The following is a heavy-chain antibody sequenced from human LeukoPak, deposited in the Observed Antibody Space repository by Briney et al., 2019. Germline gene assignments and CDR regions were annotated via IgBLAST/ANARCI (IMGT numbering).Heavy chain of an antibody. D-gene: IGHD6-13*01. J-gene: IGHJ4*02. CDR2: ISSSSSTM. V-gene: IGHV3-48*01. Sequence: GGSLRLSCAASGFTFSSYSMNWVRQAPGKGLEWVSYISSSSSTMYYADSVKGRFSISRDNAKNSLYLQMNSLKPEDTAVYYCARVAEAAAFDSWGQGTLVTVSS. CDR3: ARVAEAAAFDS. CDR1: GFTFSSYS.